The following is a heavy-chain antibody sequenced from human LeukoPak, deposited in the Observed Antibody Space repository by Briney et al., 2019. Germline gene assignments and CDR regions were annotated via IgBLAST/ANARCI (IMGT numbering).Heavy chain of an antibody. V-gene: IGHV3-7*03. CDR1: GFTFSSYA. CDR3: ARDKPGDYDSTLNWFDP. D-gene: IGHD3-22*01. CDR2: IKQDGSEK. Sequence: GGSLRLSCAASGFTFSSYAMSWVRQAPGKGLEWVANIKQDGSEKYYVDSVKGRFTISRDNAKNSLYLQMNSLRAEDTAVYYCARDKPGDYDSTLNWFDPWGQGTLVTVSS. J-gene: IGHJ5*02.